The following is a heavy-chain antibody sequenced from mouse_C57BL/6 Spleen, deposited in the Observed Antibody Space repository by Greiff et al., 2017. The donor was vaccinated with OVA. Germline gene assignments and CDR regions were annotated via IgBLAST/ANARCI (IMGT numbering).Heavy chain of an antibody. J-gene: IGHJ2*01. CDR2: IYPGDGDT. D-gene: IGHD2-3*01. V-gene: IGHV1-82*01. Sequence: VQLQQSGPELVKPGASVKISCKASGYAFSSSWMNWVKQRPGKGLEWIGRIYPGDGDTNYNGKFKGKATLTADKSSSTAYMQLSSLTSEDSAVCFCARLDGYYGFDYWGQGTTLTVSS. CDR3: ARLDGYYGFDY. CDR1: GYAFSSSW.